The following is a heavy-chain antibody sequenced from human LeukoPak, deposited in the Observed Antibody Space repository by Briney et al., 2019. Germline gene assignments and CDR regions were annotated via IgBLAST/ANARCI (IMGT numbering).Heavy chain of an antibody. J-gene: IGHJ4*02. CDR1: GGSLSGYY. Sequence: LEALSLTCAVYGGSLSGYYWSWIRQPPGKGLEWIGEINHSGSTNYNPPLKSRVTISVDTSKNQFSLKLSSVTAADTAVYYCARGRAWIQLLFDYWGQGTLVTVSS. D-gene: IGHD5-18*01. CDR2: INHSGST. V-gene: IGHV4-34*01. CDR3: ARGRAWIQLLFDY.